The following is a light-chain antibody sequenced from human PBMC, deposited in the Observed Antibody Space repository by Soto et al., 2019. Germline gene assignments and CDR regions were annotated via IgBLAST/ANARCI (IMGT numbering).Light chain of an antibody. J-gene: IGKJ2*01. V-gene: IGKV1-5*03. CDR3: QQYNPYSYT. Sequence: DIQMTQSPSTLSASVGDRVTITCRASQTTTAWVAWYQQKPGKAPKLLIYKTSSLESGVPSRFSGSGSGTDFTLTISSLQPDDLATYFCQQYNPYSYTFGQGTKLEIK. CDR2: KTS. CDR1: QTTTAW.